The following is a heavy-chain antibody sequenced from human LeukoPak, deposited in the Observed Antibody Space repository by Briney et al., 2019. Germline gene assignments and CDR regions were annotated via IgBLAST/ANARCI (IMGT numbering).Heavy chain of an antibody. D-gene: IGHD4-17*01. CDR2: ISTYNGNS. V-gene: IGHV1-18*01. J-gene: IGHJ4*02. CDR3: ARGDDYGDYWGLY. CDR1: GYTFTKYG. Sequence: ASVKVSCKASGYTFTKYGITWVRQAPGQGLEWMGWISTYNGNSNYAQKLQGRVTMTTDTSTSTAYMELRSLISDDAAVYYCARGDDYGDYWGLYWGQGTLVTVSS.